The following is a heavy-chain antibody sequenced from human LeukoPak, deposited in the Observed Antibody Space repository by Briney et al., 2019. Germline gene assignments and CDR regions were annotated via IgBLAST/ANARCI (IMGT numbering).Heavy chain of an antibody. Sequence: ASVKVSCKASGGTFSSYAINWVRQATGQGLEWMGWMNPNSGNTGYAQKFQGRVTMTRNTSISTAYMELSSLRSEDTAVYYCTWLQSRNWGQGTLVTVSS. CDR3: TWLQSRN. CDR1: GGTFSSYA. V-gene: IGHV1-8*02. CDR2: MNPNSGNT. J-gene: IGHJ4*02. D-gene: IGHD5-24*01.